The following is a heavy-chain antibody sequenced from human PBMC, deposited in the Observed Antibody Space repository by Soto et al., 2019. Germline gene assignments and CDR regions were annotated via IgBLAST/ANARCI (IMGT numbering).Heavy chain of an antibody. J-gene: IGHJ6*02. CDR3: ARQGMYYYGSGNYYGMDV. CDR1: GYSFTSYW. V-gene: IGHV5-10-1*01. CDR2: IDPSDSYT. Sequence: RGESLKISCKGSGYSFTSYWISWVRQMPGKGLEWMGRIDPSDSYTNYSPSFQGHVTISADKSISTAYLQWSSLKASDTAMYYCARQGMYYYGSGNYYGMDVWGQGTTVTVSS. D-gene: IGHD3-10*01.